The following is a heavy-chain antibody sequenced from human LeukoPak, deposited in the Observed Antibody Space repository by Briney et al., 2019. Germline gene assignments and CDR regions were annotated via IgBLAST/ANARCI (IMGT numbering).Heavy chain of an antibody. Sequence: GGSLRLSCAASGFTFSSYAMHWVRQAPGKGLEWVAVISYDGSNKYYTDSVKGRFTISRDNSKNTLYLPMNSLTAEDTAVYYCARASASVDYGDYFDYWGQGTLVTVSS. CDR3: ARASASVDYGDYFDY. V-gene: IGHV3-30-3*01. CDR1: GFTFSSYA. CDR2: ISYDGSNK. D-gene: IGHD4-17*01. J-gene: IGHJ4*02.